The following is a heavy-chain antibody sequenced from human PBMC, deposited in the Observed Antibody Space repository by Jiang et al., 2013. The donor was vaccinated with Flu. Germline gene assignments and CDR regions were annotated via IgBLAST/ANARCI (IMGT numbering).Heavy chain of an antibody. Sequence: SGAEVKKPGSSVKVSCKASGGTFSSYAISWVRQAPGQGLEWMGGIIPIFGTANYAQKFQGRVTITADESTSTAYMELSSLRSEDTAVYYCARDVWVMATADYYYYGMDVWGQGTTVTVSS. CDR3: ARDVWVMATADYYYYGMDV. CDR2: IIPIFGTA. V-gene: IGHV1-69*01. D-gene: IGHD5-12*01. CDR1: GGTFSSYA. J-gene: IGHJ6*02.